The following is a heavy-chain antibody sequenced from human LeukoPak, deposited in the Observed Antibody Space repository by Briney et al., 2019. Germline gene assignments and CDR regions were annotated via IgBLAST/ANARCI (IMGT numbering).Heavy chain of an antibody. Sequence: GGSLRLSCAASGFTFSSYSMNWVRQAPGKGLEWVSSISSSSSYIYYADSVKGRFTISRDNAKNSLYLQMNSLRAEDTAVYYCAEPEGGYYDIRPDWGQGTLVTVSS. CDR1: GFTFSSYS. D-gene: IGHD3-22*01. CDR2: ISSSSSYI. CDR3: AEPEGGYYDIRPD. J-gene: IGHJ4*02. V-gene: IGHV3-21*04.